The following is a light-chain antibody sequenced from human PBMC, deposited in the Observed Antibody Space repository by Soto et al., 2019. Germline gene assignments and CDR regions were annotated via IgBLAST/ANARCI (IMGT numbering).Light chain of an antibody. Sequence: DIQMTQSPSSLSASVGDRVTITCRASQGVSTYLAWYQQKPGKVPKLLIYAASTLQSGVPSRFSGSGSGTDFTLTISSLQPEDVATYYCQQSYSRVTFGQGTKVEIK. CDR2: AAS. V-gene: IGKV1-27*01. J-gene: IGKJ1*01. CDR1: QGVSTY. CDR3: QQSYSRVT.